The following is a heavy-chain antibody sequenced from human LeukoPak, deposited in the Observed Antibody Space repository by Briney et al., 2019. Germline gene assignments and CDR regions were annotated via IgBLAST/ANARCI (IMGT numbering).Heavy chain of an antibody. V-gene: IGHV4-59*01. CDR2: IYYSGST. D-gene: IGHD3-10*01. CDR1: GGSISGYY. CDR3: ARVITIIRGLDP. Sequence: SETLSLTCTVSGGSISGYYWNWIRQPPGKRLEWIGCIYYSGSTNYNPSLKSRVTISVDMSKNQFSLKLTSVTPADTAVYYCARVITIIRGLDPWGQGIQVTVSS. J-gene: IGHJ5*02.